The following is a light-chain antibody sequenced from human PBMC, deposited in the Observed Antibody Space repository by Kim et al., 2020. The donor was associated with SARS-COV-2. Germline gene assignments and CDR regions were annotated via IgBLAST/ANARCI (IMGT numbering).Light chain of an antibody. J-gene: IGLJ3*02. CDR1: SSDVGGSNY. V-gene: IGLV2-14*03. CDR3: SSYTSSSTLWV. CDR2: DVS. Sequence: QSALTQPASVSGSPGQSITISCTGTSSDVGGSNYVSWYQQHPGKAPKLMIYDVSNRPSGVSNRFSGSKSGNTASLTISGLQAEDEADYYCSSYTSSSTLWVFGGGTQLTVL.